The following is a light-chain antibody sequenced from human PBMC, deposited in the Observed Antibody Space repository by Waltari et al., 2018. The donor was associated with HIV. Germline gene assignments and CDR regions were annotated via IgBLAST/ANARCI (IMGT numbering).Light chain of an antibody. CDR1: EYVYTW. CDR3: QQYYTSLRT. Sequence: DIQMTQSPSTLSASVGDTVSITCRASEYVYTWLAWYHKRPGTGPYLLIYKASVVEVGVPSRLSSSGFGTEFTLTTNSLQPDDLGSYYCQQYYTSLRTFGQGTKVEIK. V-gene: IGKV1-5*03. CDR2: KAS. J-gene: IGKJ1*01.